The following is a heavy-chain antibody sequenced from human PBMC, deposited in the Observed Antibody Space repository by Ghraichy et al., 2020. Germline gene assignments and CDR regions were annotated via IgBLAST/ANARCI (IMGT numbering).Heavy chain of an antibody. CDR3: ARDHYYGSNAFDI. Sequence: GSLSLTCTVSGYSISSGYYWGWIRQPPGKGLEWIGSIYHSGSTYYNPSLKSRVTISVDTSKNQFSLKLSSVTAADTAVYYCARDHYYGSNAFDIWGQGTMVTVSS. CDR1: GYSISSGYY. V-gene: IGHV4-38-2*02. J-gene: IGHJ3*02. D-gene: IGHD3-10*01. CDR2: IYHSGST.